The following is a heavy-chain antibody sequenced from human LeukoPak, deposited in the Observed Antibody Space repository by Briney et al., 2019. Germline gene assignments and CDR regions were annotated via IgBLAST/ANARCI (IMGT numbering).Heavy chain of an antibody. D-gene: IGHD4-17*01. Sequence: GGSLRLSCAASGFPFSEYSMNWVRQAPGKGLEWVSYIDSSSTIYYADSVKGRFTISTDNAKNTLYLQWNSLRAADTAVYYCARGPDDYCEYIDYWGQGTLVTVSS. J-gene: IGHJ4*02. CDR3: ARGPDDYCEYIDY. CDR1: GFPFSEYS. CDR2: IDSSSTI. V-gene: IGHV3-69-1*01.